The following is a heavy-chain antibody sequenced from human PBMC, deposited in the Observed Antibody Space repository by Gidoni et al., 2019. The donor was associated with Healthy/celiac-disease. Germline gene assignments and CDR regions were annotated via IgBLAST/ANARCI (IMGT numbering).Heavy chain of an antibody. D-gene: IGHD2-21*02. V-gene: IGHV3-49*05. Sequence: EVQLVESGGGLVKPGRSLRLSCKAPGFTFGDYAMSWFRQAPGKGLEWVGFIRSKAYGGTTEYAASVKGRFTISRDDSKSIAYLQMNSLKTEDTAVYYCTRGGCGGDCYSSFYWGQGTLVTVSS. J-gene: IGHJ4*02. CDR2: IRSKAYGGTT. CDR1: GFTFGDYA. CDR3: TRGGCGGDCYSSFY.